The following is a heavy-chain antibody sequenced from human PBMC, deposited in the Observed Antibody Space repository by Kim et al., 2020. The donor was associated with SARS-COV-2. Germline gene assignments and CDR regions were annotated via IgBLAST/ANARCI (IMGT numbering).Heavy chain of an antibody. J-gene: IGHJ4*02. V-gene: IGHV1-69*04. D-gene: IGHD3-3*01. CDR2: IIPILGIA. CDR3: ARDAARVTIFGEFDY. Sequence: SLKVSCKASGGTFSSYAISWVRQAPGQGLEWMGRIIPILGIANYAQKFQGRVTITADKSTSTAYMELSSLRSEDTAVYYCARDAARVTIFGEFDYWGQGTLVTVSS. CDR1: GGTFSSYA.